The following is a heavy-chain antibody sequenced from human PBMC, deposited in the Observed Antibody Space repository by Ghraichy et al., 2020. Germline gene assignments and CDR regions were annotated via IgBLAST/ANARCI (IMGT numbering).Heavy chain of an antibody. V-gene: IGHV6-1*01. D-gene: IGHD6-6*01. CDR2: TYYRSKWYN. J-gene: IGHJ4*02. CDR3: ARSTFFEYSSSPRGFDY. CDR1: GDSVSSNSAA. Sequence: SQTLSLTCAISGDSVSSNSAAWNWIRQSPSRGLEWLGRTYYRSKWYNDYAVSVKSRITINPDTSKNQFSLQLNSVTPEDTAVYYCARSTFFEYSSSPRGFDYWGQGTLVTVSS.